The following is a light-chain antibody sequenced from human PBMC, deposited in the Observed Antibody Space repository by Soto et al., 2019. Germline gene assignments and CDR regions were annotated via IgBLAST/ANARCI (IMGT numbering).Light chain of an antibody. CDR3: QQSDSNPRT. CDR2: AAS. J-gene: IGKJ1*01. Sequence: DIQMTQSPSSLSASVGDRVTITCRASQSISSYLNWYQQKQGKGHKXXIFAASSLQSGVPSRFSGSGSGTDGTITISSLQPEDCATYYGQQSDSNPRTFGPGTKVDIK. CDR1: QSISSY. V-gene: IGKV1-39*01.